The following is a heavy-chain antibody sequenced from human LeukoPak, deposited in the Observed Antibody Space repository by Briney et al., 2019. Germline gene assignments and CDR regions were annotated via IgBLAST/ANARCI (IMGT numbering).Heavy chain of an antibody. J-gene: IGHJ4*02. CDR2: ISASSTTI. CDR3: ARSYGYFDY. CDR1: GFTFSSYG. Sequence: GGSLRLSCAASGFTFSSYGMHWVRQAPGKGLEWVSYISASSTTIYYADSVKGRFTISRDNAKNSLFLQMNSLKDEDTAVYYCARSYGYFDYWGQGTLVTVSS. V-gene: IGHV3-48*02. D-gene: IGHD3-10*01.